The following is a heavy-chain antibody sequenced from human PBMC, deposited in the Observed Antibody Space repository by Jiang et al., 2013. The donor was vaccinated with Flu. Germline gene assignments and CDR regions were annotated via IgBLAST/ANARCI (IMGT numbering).Heavy chain of an antibody. Sequence: WVSSITGSGGSTYYADSVKGRFTISRDNSKNTLYLQMNSLRAEDTAVFYCASSAGVRGLVIFSFDYWGQGTLVTVSS. CDR3: ASSAGVRGLVIFSFDY. J-gene: IGHJ4*02. D-gene: IGHD3-10*02. V-gene: IGHV3-23*01. CDR2: ITGSGGST.